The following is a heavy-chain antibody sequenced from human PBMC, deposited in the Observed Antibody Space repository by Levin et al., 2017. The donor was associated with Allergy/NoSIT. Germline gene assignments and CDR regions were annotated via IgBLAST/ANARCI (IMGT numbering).Heavy chain of an antibody. CDR3: ARGNREAPDYYYGLDG. Sequence: SETLSLTCTVSGGSLTSYSWSWIRQSPGKRLEWIGFIYYRGSTNYNPSLKSRVTISVDTSMKQFSVKLTSVRAADTAVYYWARGNREAPDYYYGLDGWGQGTTVTVSS. CDR2: IYYRGST. V-gene: IGHV4-59*01. CDR1: GGSLTSYS. J-gene: IGHJ6*02. D-gene: IGHD1-14*01.